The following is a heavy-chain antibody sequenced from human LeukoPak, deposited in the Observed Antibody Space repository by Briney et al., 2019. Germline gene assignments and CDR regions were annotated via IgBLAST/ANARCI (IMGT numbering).Heavy chain of an antibody. CDR1: GGSISSSSYY. CDR2: IYYSGST. J-gene: IGHJ6*03. CDR3: ARDAGLAQYYYYMDV. D-gene: IGHD3-16*01. Sequence: SETLSLTCTVSGGSISSSSYYWGWIRQPPGKGLEWIGSIYYSGSTYYNPSLKSRVTMSVDTSKNQFSLKLSSVTAADTAVYYCARDAGLAQYYYYMDVWGKGTTVTISS. V-gene: IGHV4-39*07.